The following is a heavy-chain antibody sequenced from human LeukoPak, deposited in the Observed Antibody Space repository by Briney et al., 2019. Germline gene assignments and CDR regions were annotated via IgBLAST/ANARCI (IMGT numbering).Heavy chain of an antibody. CDR2: ISWNSGSI. J-gene: IGHJ4*02. CDR3: ARGQYTYGYGYFDY. CDR1: GFTFDDYA. Sequence: PGGSLRLSCAASGFTFDDYAMHWVRQAPGKGLEWVSGISWNSGSIGYADSVKGRFTISRDNAKNSLYLQMNSLRAEDTAVYYCARGQYTYGYGYFDYWGQGTLATVSS. V-gene: IGHV3-9*01. D-gene: IGHD5-18*01.